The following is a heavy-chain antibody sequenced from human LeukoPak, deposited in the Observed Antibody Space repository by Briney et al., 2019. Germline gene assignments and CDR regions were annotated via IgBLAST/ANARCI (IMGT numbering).Heavy chain of an antibody. V-gene: IGHV3-7*02. D-gene: IGHD6-19*01. CDR3: ARARYTSGWETLDY. CDR1: GFTFSSYW. J-gene: IGHJ4*02. CDR2: IKQDGSEK. Sequence: GGSLRLSCAASGFTFSSYWMSWVRQAPGKGLEWVANIKQDGSEKYYVDSVKGRFTISRDNAKNSLYLQMNSLRAEDTAVYYCARARYTSGWETLDYWGQGTLVTVSS.